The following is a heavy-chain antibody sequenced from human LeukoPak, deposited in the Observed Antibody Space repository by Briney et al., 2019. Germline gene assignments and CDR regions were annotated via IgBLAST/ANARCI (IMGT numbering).Heavy chain of an antibody. J-gene: IGHJ4*02. D-gene: IGHD2-2*01. V-gene: IGHV1-69*01. CDR1: GGTFSSYA. CDR3: AREHYCSSTSCSSDYFDY. Sequence: SVKVSCKASGGTFSSYAISWVRQAPGQGLEWMGGIIPIFGTANYAQKFQGRVTITADESTSTAYMELSSLRSEDTAVYYCAREHYCSSTSCSSDYFDYWGQGTLVTVSS. CDR2: IIPIFGTA.